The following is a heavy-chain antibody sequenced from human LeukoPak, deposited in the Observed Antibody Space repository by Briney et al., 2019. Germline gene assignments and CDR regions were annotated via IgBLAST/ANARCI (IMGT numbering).Heavy chain of an antibody. CDR3: ASLESIAAAGRFDY. CDR2: ISGSGGST. V-gene: IGHV3-23*01. CDR1: GFLVSSYA. Sequence: PGGSLRLSCAASGFLVSSYAMSWVRQAPGKGLEWVSAISGSGGSTYYADSVKGRFTITRDNSKNTLYLQMNSLRAEDTAVYYCASLESIAAAGRFDYWGQGTLVTVSS. J-gene: IGHJ4*02. D-gene: IGHD6-13*01.